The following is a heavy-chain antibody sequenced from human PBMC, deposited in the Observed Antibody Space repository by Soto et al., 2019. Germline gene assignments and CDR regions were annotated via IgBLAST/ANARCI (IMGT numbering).Heavy chain of an antibody. Sequence: ASVKVSCKASGYIFSGHFIHWMRQAPGQGLEWMGCINPKNGDTHYAQRFQGRVTMTRDTSLNLVHMDLSGLRSDDAAVYYCARDTRGTRGFDEMDIRREGTSVTVSS. CDR1: GYIFSGHF. V-gene: IGHV1-2*02. CDR2: INPKNGDT. CDR3: ARDTRGTRGFDEMDI. D-gene: IGHD2-2*01. J-gene: IGHJ6*04.